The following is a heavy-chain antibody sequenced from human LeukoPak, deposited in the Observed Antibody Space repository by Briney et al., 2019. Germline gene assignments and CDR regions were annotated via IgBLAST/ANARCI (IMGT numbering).Heavy chain of an antibody. Sequence: ASVKVSCKASGYTFTYRHLYWVRQAPGQALEWMGWITPFNGNTNYAQKFQDRVTITRDRSMSTAYMELSSLRSEDTAMYYCANSPDSSGYVYWGQGTLVTVSS. V-gene: IGHV1-45*02. CDR1: GYTFTYRH. J-gene: IGHJ4*02. CDR2: ITPFNGNT. CDR3: ANSPDSSGYVY. D-gene: IGHD3-22*01.